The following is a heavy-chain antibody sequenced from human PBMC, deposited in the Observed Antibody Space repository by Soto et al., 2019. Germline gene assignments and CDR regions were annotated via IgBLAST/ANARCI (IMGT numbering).Heavy chain of an antibody. Sequence: PGGSLRLSCAASGFTFSNAWMSWVRQAPGKGLEWVGRIKSKTDGGTTDYAAPVKGRFTISRDDSKNTLYLQMNSLKTEDTAVYYCTTLRDYCDSSGYYHVYFDYWGQGTLVTVSS. V-gene: IGHV3-15*01. J-gene: IGHJ4*02. CDR3: TTLRDYCDSSGYYHVYFDY. CDR1: GFTFSNAW. D-gene: IGHD3-22*01. CDR2: IKSKTDGGTT.